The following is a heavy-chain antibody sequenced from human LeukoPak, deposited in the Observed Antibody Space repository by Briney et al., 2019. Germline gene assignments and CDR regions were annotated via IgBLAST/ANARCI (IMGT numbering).Heavy chain of an antibody. CDR1: GGSISSDDYY. CDR2: INHSGST. CDR3: ARVPNQYYDYVWGSYRGYYFDY. V-gene: IGHV4-30-4*01. J-gene: IGHJ4*02. Sequence: SQTLSLTCTVSGGSISSDDYYWSWIRQPPGKGLEWIGEINHSGSTNYNPSLKSRVTISVDTSKNQFSLKLSSVTAADTAVYYCARVPNQYYDYVWGSYRGYYFDYWGQGTLVTVSS. D-gene: IGHD3-16*02.